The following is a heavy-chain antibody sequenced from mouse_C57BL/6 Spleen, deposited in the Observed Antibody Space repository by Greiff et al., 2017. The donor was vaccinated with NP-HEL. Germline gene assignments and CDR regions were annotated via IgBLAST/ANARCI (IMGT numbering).Heavy chain of an antibody. V-gene: IGHV1-7*01. D-gene: IGHD1-1*01. J-gene: IGHJ1*03. CDR3: ARDYYGSEGYFDV. Sequence: VKLMESGAELAKPGASVKLSCKASGYTFTSYWMHWVKQRPGQGLEWIGYINPSSGYTKYNQKFKDKATLTADKSSSTAYMQLSSLTYEDSAVYYCARDYYGSEGYFDVWGTGTTVTVSS. CDR2: INPSSGYT. CDR1: GYTFTSYW.